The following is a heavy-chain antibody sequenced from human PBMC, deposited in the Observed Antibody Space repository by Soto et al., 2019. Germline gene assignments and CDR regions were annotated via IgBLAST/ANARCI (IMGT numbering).Heavy chain of an antibody. V-gene: IGHV3-15*07. CDR3: TTRAVVVAAMSCENCDY. Sequence: EVQLVESGGGLVKPGGSLRLSCAASGFTFSNAWMNWVRQAPGKGLEWVGRIKSKTDGGTTDYAAPVKGRFTISRDDSKNTLYLQMNSLKTEDTAVYYCTTRAVVVAAMSCENCDYWGQGTPVTVSP. D-gene: IGHD2-15*01. CDR2: IKSKTDGGTT. CDR1: GFTFSNAW. J-gene: IGHJ4*02.